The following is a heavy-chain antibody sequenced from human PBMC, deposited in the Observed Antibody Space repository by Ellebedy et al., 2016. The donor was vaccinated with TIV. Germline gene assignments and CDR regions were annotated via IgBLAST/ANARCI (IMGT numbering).Heavy chain of an antibody. CDR3: ATTALFSGTYFYILFDS. V-gene: IGHV1-24*01. CDR1: GYTLSELS. D-gene: IGHD1-26*01. J-gene: IGHJ4*02. CDR2: FHPEDGET. Sequence: ASVKVSCXVSGYTLSELSMHWVRQAPGKGLEWMGGFHPEDGETIYAQRFQGRVTMTEDTSTDTAYMELSSLRSEDTAVYYCATTALFSGTYFYILFDSWGQGTLITVSS.